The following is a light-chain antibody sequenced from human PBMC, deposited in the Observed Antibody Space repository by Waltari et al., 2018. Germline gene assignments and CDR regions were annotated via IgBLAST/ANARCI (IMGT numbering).Light chain of an antibody. CDR2: WAS. V-gene: IGKV4-1*01. CDR3: QQYYSLPWT. J-gene: IGKJ1*01. CDR1: RSVLYNSNNKNY. Sequence: EIVMTQSPDSLAVSLGERAAINCKSSRSVLYNSNNKNYLAGYQQKPRQPPKLLITWASSRESGVPDRFSGSGSGTDFTLTISSLQAEDVAVYYCQQYYSLPWTFGQGTKVEIK.